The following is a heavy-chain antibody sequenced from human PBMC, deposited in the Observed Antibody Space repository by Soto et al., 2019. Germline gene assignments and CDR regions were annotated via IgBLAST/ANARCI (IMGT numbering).Heavy chain of an antibody. Sequence: GALRLSCAASGFTFSSYGMHWVRQAPGKGLEWVAVIWYDGSNKYYADSVKGRFTISRDNSKNTLYLQMNSLRAEDTAVYYCARDPRYSSSWYPAYYFDYWGQGTLVTVSS. CDR3: ARDPRYSSSWYPAYYFDY. V-gene: IGHV3-33*01. CDR2: IWYDGSNK. J-gene: IGHJ4*02. D-gene: IGHD6-13*01. CDR1: GFTFSSYG.